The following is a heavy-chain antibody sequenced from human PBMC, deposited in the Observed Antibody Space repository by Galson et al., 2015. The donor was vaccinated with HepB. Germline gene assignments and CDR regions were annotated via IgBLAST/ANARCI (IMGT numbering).Heavy chain of an antibody. V-gene: IGHV1-18*01. CDR3: ARGGTGKYYFDY. J-gene: IGHJ4*01. CDR2: ISPSNGNT. CDR1: GYIFSYYR. D-gene: IGHD2-15*01. Sequence: SVKVSCKASGYIFSYYRITWVRQAPGQGLEWMGWISPSNGNTNYALKLQGRVTATADTSTSTAFMELRSLTSDDTAVYYCARGGTGKYYFDYWG.